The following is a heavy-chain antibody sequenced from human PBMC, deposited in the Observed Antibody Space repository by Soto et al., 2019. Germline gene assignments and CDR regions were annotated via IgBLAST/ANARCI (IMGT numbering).Heavy chain of an antibody. J-gene: IGHJ6*02. V-gene: IGHV3-21*01. Sequence: EVQLVESGGGLVKPGGSLRLSCAASGFTFNSYDMNWVRQAPGKGLGWVSSISSSSSYIYYADSVKGRFTISRDNAKNSLYLQMNSLRGEETAVYYCARDAARQIDYSDSSYYYGVDVWGQGTTVTVSS. CDR3: ARDAARQIDYSDSSYYYGVDV. D-gene: IGHD4-17*01. CDR2: ISSSSSYI. CDR1: GFTFNSYD.